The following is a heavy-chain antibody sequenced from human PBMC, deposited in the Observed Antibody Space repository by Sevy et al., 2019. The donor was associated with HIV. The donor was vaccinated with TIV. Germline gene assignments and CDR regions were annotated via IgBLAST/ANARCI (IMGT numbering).Heavy chain of an antibody. J-gene: IGHJ2*01. Sequence: ASVKVSCKASGGTFSSYAISWVRQAPGQGLEWMGGIIPIFGTANYAQKFQGRVTITADESTSTAYMELSSLRSEDTAVYYCARGPVSPDLRHDWYFDLWGRGTLVTVSS. CDR1: GGTFSSYA. V-gene: IGHV1-69*13. CDR3: ARGPVSPDLRHDWYFDL. CDR2: IIPIFGTA.